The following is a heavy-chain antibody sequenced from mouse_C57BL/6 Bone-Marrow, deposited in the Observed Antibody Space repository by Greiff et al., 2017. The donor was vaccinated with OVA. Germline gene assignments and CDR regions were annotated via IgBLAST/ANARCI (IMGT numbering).Heavy chain of an antibody. D-gene: IGHD4-1*01. CDR1: GFSLTSYG. CDR3: AKGDWDWYFDV. Sequence: QVQLKQSGPGLVQPSQSLSITCTVSGFSLTSYGVHWVRQSPGKGLEWLGVIWRGGSTDYNAAFMSRLGIPKDTFKSQVFFTMNSLQADDTARYYRAKGDWDWYFDVWGTGTTVTVSS. J-gene: IGHJ1*03. V-gene: IGHV2-5*01. CDR2: IWRGGST.